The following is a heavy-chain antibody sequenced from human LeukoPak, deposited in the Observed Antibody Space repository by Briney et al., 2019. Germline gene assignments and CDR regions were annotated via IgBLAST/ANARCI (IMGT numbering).Heavy chain of an antibody. CDR2: IYYSGST. J-gene: IGHJ3*02. V-gene: IGHV4-59*01. CDR1: GGSISSYY. Sequence: SETLSLTCTVSGGSISSYYWSWVRQPPGKGLEWIGYIYYSGSTNYNPSLKSRVTISVDTSKNQFSLKLSSVTAADTAVYYCARAPAPDAFDIWGQGTMVTVSS. CDR3: ARAPAPDAFDI.